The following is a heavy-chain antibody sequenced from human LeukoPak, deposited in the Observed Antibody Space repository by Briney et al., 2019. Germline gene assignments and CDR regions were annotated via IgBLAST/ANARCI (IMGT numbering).Heavy chain of an antibody. CDR2: ISGSGGST. CDR3: AKDQKSIAATGYDY. CDR1: GFTFANYA. V-gene: IGHV3-23*01. J-gene: IGHJ4*02. D-gene: IGHD6-13*01. Sequence: QPGGFLRLSCAASGFTFANYAMRWVRQGPGKGLEWVSTISGSGGSTYYADSVKGRFTISRDNSKNTLFLQMNSLRADDTAVYFCAKDQKSIAATGYDYWGQGTLVTVSS.